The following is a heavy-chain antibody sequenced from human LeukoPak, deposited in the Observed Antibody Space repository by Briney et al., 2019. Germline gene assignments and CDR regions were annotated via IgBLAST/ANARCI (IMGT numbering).Heavy chain of an antibody. D-gene: IGHD3-3*01. CDR1: GYTFTSYG. Sequence: ASVKVSCKASGYTFTSYGISWVRQAPGQGLEWMGWISAYNGNTNYAQKLQGRVTMTTDTSTSTAYMELRSLRSDDTAVYYCARAPTLRFLEWLPDSMDVWGKGTTVTVSS. V-gene: IGHV1-18*01. J-gene: IGHJ6*03. CDR2: ISAYNGNT. CDR3: ARAPTLRFLEWLPDSMDV.